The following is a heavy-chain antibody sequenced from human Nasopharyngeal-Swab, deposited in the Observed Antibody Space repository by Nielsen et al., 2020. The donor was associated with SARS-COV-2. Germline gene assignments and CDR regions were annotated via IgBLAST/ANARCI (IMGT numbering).Heavy chain of an antibody. CDR2: ISSPSNTI. D-gene: IGHD6-13*01. V-gene: IGHV3-48*04. CDR3: ARDQTGSSQSYYYYCYMDV. CDR1: GFTFSSYS. Sequence: GESLKISCAASGFTFSSYSMNWVRQAPGKGLEWVSYISSPSNTIYYADSVKGRFTISRDNAKNSLYLQMNSLRVEDTAMYFCARDQTGSSQSYYYYCYMDVWGKGTTVTVSS. J-gene: IGHJ6*03.